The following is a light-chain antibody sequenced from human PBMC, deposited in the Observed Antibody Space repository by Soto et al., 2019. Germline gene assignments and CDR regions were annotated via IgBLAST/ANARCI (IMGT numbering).Light chain of an antibody. J-gene: IGKJ4*02. Sequence: EIVLTQSPGTLSFSPGERATLSCRASQSVSSTSLAWYQQKPGQAPRLLIYGASNRATGIPDRFSGSGSGTDFTLTISRLEPEDFAVYYCQQYDNSPPWTFGGGTKV. CDR3: QQYDNSPPWT. CDR1: QSVSSTS. V-gene: IGKV3-20*01. CDR2: GAS.